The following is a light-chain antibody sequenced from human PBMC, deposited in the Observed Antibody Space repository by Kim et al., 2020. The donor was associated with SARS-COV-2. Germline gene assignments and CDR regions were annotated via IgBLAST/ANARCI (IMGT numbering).Light chain of an antibody. CDR3: AAWDGSLNGWV. Sequence: GQRVIISWPGSRSNIGRNTVSWYQQLPGTAPKLLISTNNQRPSGVPDRFSGSKSGTSASLAISGLQSEDEADYYCAAWDGSLNGWVFGGGTQLTVL. J-gene: IGLJ3*02. CDR1: RSNIGRNT. V-gene: IGLV1-44*01. CDR2: TNN.